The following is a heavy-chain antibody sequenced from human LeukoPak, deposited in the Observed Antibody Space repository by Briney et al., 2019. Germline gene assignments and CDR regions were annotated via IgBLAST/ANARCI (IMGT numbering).Heavy chain of an antibody. Sequence: GGSLRLSCAASGFTVSSNYMSWVRQAPGKGLEWVSVIYSGGSTYYADSVKGRFTISRDNSKNTLYLQMNSLRAEDTAVYYCARDLRLHPGYNYMDVWGQGTTVTVSS. CDR2: IYSGGST. CDR1: GFTVSSNY. D-gene: IGHD3-9*01. V-gene: IGHV3-66*01. J-gene: IGHJ6*03. CDR3: ARDLRLHPGYNYMDV.